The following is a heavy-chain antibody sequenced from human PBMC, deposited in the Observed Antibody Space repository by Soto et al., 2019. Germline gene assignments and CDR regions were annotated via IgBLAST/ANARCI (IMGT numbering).Heavy chain of an antibody. D-gene: IGHD3-22*01. CDR1: GGSVSSGSYY. Sequence: SETLSLTCTVSGGSVSSGSYYWSWIRQPPGKGLEWIGYIYYSGSTNYNPSLKSRVTISVDTSKNQFSLKLSSVTAADTAVYYCARVEAFNYYDSSGPRYYYGMDVWGQGTTVTVSS. V-gene: IGHV4-61*01. J-gene: IGHJ6*02. CDR3: ARVEAFNYYDSSGPRYYYGMDV. CDR2: IYYSGST.